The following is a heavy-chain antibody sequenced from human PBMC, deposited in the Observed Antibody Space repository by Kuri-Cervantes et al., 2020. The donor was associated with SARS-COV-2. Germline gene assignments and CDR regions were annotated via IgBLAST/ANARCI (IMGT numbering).Heavy chain of an antibody. Sequence: ASVKVSCKASGYTFTSYDINWVRQATGQGLEWMGWMNPNSGNTGYAQKFQGRVTMTRDTSISTAYMELSRLRSDDTAVYYCARRYYDFWSGYYIYWFDPWGQGTLVTVSS. V-gene: IGHV1-8*02. J-gene: IGHJ5*02. D-gene: IGHD3-3*01. CDR2: MNPNSGNT. CDR1: GYTFTSYD. CDR3: ARRYYDFWSGYYIYWFDP.